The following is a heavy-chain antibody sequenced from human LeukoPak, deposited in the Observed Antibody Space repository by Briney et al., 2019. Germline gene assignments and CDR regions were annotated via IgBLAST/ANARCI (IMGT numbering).Heavy chain of an antibody. CDR3: ARVSYYGSGSYYTLGY. V-gene: IGHV3-53*01. Sequence: GGSLRLSCAAPGLTVSGNYMSWVRQAPGKGLEWVSVIYTSGGTSYADSVKDRFTISRDNSKSTLYLQMNSLRAEDTAVYYCARVSYYGSGSYYTLGYWGQGTLVTVSS. CDR2: IYTSGGT. D-gene: IGHD3-10*01. J-gene: IGHJ4*02. CDR1: GLTVSGNY.